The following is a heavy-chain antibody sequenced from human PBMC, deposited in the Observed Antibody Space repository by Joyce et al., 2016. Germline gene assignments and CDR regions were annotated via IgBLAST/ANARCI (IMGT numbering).Heavy chain of an antibody. CDR3: ARVGRESSGHLSAFDI. CDR2: IYPGDSES. D-gene: IGHD3-22*01. V-gene: IGHV5-51*01. CDR1: AYNFTNYW. Sequence: EVQLVQSGAEVKKPGESLKISCKGSAYNFTNYWIGWVRQMPGKGLEWMGIIYPGDSESKYSPSFQGQVTISADKSISTAYLQWSSLKASDTAIYYCARVGRESSGHLSAFDIWGQGTMVTVSS. J-gene: IGHJ3*02.